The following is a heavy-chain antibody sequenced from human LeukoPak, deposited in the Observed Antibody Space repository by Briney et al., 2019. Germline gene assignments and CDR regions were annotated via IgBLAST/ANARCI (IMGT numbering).Heavy chain of an antibody. V-gene: IGHV4-39*07. D-gene: IGHD2-2*01. Sequence: SETLSLTCTVTGGSISSSSYYWGWIRQPPGKGLEWIGSIYYSGSTYYNPSLKSRVTISVDTSKNQFSLKLSSVTAADTAVYYCAGRYCSSTSCYGADSFDYWGQGTLVTVSS. CDR1: GGSISSSSYY. J-gene: IGHJ4*02. CDR2: IYYSGST. CDR3: AGRYCSSTSCYGADSFDY.